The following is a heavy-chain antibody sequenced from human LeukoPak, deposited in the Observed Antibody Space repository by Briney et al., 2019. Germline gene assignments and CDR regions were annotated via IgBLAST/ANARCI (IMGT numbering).Heavy chain of an antibody. CDR2: IYASGST. D-gene: IGHD3-22*01. CDR1: GGSISSYY. J-gene: IGHJ5*02. Sequence: RASETPSLTCTVSGGSISSYYWSWIRQPAGNGLEWIGRIYASGSTNYNPSLISRVTLSLDTSKNQFSLKLSSVTAADTAVYYCARTVFPYFYDSSGFNNWFDPWGQGTLVTVSS. CDR3: ARTVFPYFYDSSGFNNWFDP. V-gene: IGHV4-4*07.